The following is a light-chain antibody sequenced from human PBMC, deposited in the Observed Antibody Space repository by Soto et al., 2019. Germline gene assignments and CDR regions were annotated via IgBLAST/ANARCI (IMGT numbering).Light chain of an antibody. Sequence: EIVMTQSPATLSVSPGERATLSCRASQSVRSNLAWYQQKPGQAPRLLIYDASNRATGIPARFSGSGSGTDFTLTISSLEPEDFAVYYCHQRSNRLTFGGGTKVDIK. V-gene: IGKV3-11*01. J-gene: IGKJ4*01. CDR1: QSVRSN. CDR3: HQRSNRLT. CDR2: DAS.